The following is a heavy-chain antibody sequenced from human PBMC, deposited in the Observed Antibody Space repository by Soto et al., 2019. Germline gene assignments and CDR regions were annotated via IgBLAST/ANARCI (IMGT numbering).Heavy chain of an antibody. V-gene: IGHV4-59*01. D-gene: IGHD3-10*01. CDR1: GGSISSYD. Sequence: PSQTLCLTCTVSGGSISSYDWSWIRQPPGKGLEWIGYIYNSGSINYNPSLKSRVTISLDTSKNQFSLKLSSVTAADTAVYYCARLLFGAANWFDPRGQGTLVTVSS. CDR2: IYNSGSI. J-gene: IGHJ5*02. CDR3: ARLLFGAANWFDP.